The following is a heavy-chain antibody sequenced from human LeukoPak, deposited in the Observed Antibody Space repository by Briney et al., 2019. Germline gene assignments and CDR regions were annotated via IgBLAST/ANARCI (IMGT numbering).Heavy chain of an antibody. D-gene: IGHD1-26*01. CDR3: ARDRELYSGSSIY. Sequence: GGSLSLSCAASGFTFSSYWMSWVGRAPGKGLEGVANIKQDGSEKYYVDSVKGRFTISRDNAKNSLYLQMNSLRAEDTAVYYCARDRELYSGSSIYWGQGTLVTVSS. CDR2: IKQDGSEK. J-gene: IGHJ4*02. V-gene: IGHV3-7*03. CDR1: GFTFSSYW.